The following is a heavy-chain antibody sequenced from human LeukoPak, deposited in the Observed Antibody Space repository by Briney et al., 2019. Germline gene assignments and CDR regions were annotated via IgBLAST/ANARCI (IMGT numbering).Heavy chain of an antibody. D-gene: IGHD6-13*01. CDR3: ARDLVEAAAGTDDYGMDV. J-gene: IGHJ6*02. CDR2: FDPEDGET. Sequence: ASVKVSCKVSGYTLTELSMHWVRQAPGKWLEWMGGFDPEDGETIYAQKFQGRVTMTEDTSTDTAYMELSSLRSEDTAVYYCARDLVEAAAGTDDYGMDVWGQGTTVTVSS. CDR1: GYTLTELS. V-gene: IGHV1-24*01.